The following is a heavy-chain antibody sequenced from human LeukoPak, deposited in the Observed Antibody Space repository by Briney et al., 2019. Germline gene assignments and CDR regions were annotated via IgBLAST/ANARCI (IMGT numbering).Heavy chain of an antibody. J-gene: IGHJ3*01. CDR3: ARSGSRPSGDAFDL. V-gene: IGHV4-59*08. CDR1: GASINSYY. Sequence: SETLSLTCTVSGASINSYYWSSIRQPPGKGLQWIAYLYYSGSNNFNPSLKSRLTISVDTSKNQFSLKLHSVTAADTAVYYCARSGSRPSGDAFDLWGQGTMVTVSS. CDR2: LYYSGSN. D-gene: IGHD1-26*01.